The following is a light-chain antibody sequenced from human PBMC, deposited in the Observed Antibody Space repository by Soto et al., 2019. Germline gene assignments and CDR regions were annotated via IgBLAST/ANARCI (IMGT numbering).Light chain of an antibody. CDR1: QSISSW. Sequence: DIQMTQSPSTLSASVGDRVTITCRASQSISSWLAWYQQKPGKAPKLLIYKASTLESGVPSRCSGSGSGTEFTLTMSSLQPDDFTIYYCQQYNSDSQTFGQGTKVDIK. CDR2: KAS. V-gene: IGKV1-5*03. CDR3: QQYNSDSQT. J-gene: IGKJ1*01.